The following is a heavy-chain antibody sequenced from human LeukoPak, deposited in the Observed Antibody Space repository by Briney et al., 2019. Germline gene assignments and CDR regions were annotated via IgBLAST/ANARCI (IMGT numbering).Heavy chain of an antibody. Sequence: PSETLSLTCTVSGGSISSYYWSWIRQPPGKGLEWIGEINHSGSTNYNPSLKSRVTISVDTSKNQFSLKLSSVTAADTAVYYCARPRRAGIAAAGTAIGWFDPWGQGTLVTVSS. CDR1: GGSISSYY. J-gene: IGHJ5*02. CDR2: INHSGST. D-gene: IGHD6-13*01. CDR3: ARPRRAGIAAAGTAIGWFDP. V-gene: IGHV4-34*01.